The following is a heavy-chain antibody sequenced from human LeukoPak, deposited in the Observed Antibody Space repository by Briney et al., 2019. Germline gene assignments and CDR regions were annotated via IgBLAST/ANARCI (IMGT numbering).Heavy chain of an antibody. CDR2: ISGSGGST. Sequence: GGSLRLSCAASGFTFSSYAMSWVRQAPGKGLEWVSAISGSGGSTYYADSVKGRFTISRDNSKNTLYLQMNSLRAEDTAVYYCAKALTMMVVVTETDYWGQGTLVTVPS. D-gene: IGHD3-22*01. V-gene: IGHV3-23*01. J-gene: IGHJ4*02. CDR1: GFTFSSYA. CDR3: AKALTMMVVVTETDY.